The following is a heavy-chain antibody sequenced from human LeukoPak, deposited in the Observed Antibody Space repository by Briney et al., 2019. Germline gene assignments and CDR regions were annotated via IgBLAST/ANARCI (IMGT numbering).Heavy chain of an antibody. V-gene: IGHV3-7*01. CDR1: GFTFSSYL. Sequence: GGSLRLSCEASGFTFSSYLMSWIRQAPGKGLEWVTNIKQDGSEKYYVDSVKGRFTISRDNAKNSLYLQMNSLRAEDTAVYYCARRRCSSTSCFEDYWGQGTLVTVSS. J-gene: IGHJ4*02. CDR2: IKQDGSEK. D-gene: IGHD2-2*01. CDR3: ARRRCSSTSCFEDY.